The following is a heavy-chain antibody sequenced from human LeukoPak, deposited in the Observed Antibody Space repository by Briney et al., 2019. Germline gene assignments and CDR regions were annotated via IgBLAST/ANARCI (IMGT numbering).Heavy chain of an antibody. CDR2: ISSSSSYI. CDR1: GFTFSSYS. Sequence: KSGGSLRLSCAASGFTFSSYSMSWVRQAPGKGLEWVSSISSSSSYIYYADSVKGRFTISRDNAKNSLYLQMNSLRAEDTAVYYCARDLAPYYYDSSGYYSGPFDYWDQGTLVTVSS. D-gene: IGHD3-22*01. CDR3: ARDLAPYYYDSSGYYSGPFDY. J-gene: IGHJ4*02. V-gene: IGHV3-21*01.